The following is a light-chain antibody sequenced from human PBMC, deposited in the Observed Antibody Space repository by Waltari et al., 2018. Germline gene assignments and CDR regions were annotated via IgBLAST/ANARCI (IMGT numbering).Light chain of an antibody. V-gene: IGKV4-1*01. CDR3: QQYYSTPFT. CDR2: WAS. Sequence: DIVMTQSLDSLAVSLGERATINCKSSQSVLYSPNNYNYLAWYQQKPGQPPNLLIYWASTREAGVPDRFSGSGSWTDFTLTISSLQAEDVAVYYCQQYYSTPFTFGPGTKVDIK. J-gene: IGKJ3*01. CDR1: QSVLYSPNNYNY.